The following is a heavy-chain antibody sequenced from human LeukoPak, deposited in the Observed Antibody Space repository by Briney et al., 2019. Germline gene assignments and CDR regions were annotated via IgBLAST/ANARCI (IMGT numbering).Heavy chain of an antibody. Sequence: ASVKVSCKASGYTFTGYYMHWVRQSPGQALEWMLWINPNSGGTNDAQKFQGRVTMTRDTSISTAYMELSRLRSDDTAVYYGARVGGIWYYGSGSNPFDYWGQGTLVTVSS. D-gene: IGHD3-10*01. CDR3: ARVGGIWYYGSGSNPFDY. CDR1: GYTFTGYY. CDR2: INPNSGGT. V-gene: IGHV1-2*02. J-gene: IGHJ4*02.